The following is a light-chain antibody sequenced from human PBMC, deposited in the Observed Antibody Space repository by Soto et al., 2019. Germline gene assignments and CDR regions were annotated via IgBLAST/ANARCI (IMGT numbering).Light chain of an antibody. J-gene: IGKJ2*01. CDR3: QQSLHLPYT. CDR2: DAT. V-gene: IGKV1-33*01. Sequence: DIPMTQSPSSLSASVGDRVTITCQASQDITNFLNWYQQKPGKAPKLLIYDATNLETGVPSRFSGGGSGTDFTLTISTLQPEDVATYFCQQSLHLPYTFGQGAKLEIK. CDR1: QDITNF.